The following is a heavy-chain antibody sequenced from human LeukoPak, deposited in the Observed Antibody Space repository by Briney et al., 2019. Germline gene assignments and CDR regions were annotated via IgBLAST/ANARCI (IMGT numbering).Heavy chain of an antibody. CDR1: GGSISSYY. J-gene: IGHJ5*02. CDR2: IYTSGST. D-gene: IGHD2-2*01. CDR3: ARDFGVVPAAIGWFDP. V-gene: IGHV4-4*07. Sequence: SETLSLTCIVSGGSISSYYWSWIRQPAGKGLEWIGRIYTSGSTNYNPSLKSRVTMSVDTSKNQFSLKLSSVTAADTAVYYCARDFGVVPAAIGWFDPWGQGTLVTVSS.